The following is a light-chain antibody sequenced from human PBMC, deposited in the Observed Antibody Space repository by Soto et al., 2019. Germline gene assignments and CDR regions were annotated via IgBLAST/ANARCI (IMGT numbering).Light chain of an antibody. J-gene: IGKJ5*01. CDR3: QQYVISVT. Sequence: EIVLTQSPATLSLSPGERATLSCRASQSIGRFLAWYQHKPGQAPRLLIYDASNRATGIPERFSGSGSGTDFTLTISRLEPQDSAMYYCQQYVISVTFGQGTRLEIK. V-gene: IGKV3-20*01. CDR2: DAS. CDR1: QSIGRF.